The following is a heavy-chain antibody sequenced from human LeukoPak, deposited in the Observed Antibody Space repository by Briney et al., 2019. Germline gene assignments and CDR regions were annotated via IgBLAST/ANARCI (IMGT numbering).Heavy chain of an antibody. Sequence: GGSLRLSCAASGFTFSSYAMHWVRQAPGKGLEWVALISYDGSNKYYADSVKGRFTISRDNSKNTLYLQMNSLRAEDTAVYYCARNAADIVVVVAASHFDYWGQGTLVTVSS. J-gene: IGHJ4*02. CDR1: GFTFSSYA. D-gene: IGHD2-15*01. CDR3: ARNAADIVVVVAASHFDY. CDR2: ISYDGSNK. V-gene: IGHV3-30-3*01.